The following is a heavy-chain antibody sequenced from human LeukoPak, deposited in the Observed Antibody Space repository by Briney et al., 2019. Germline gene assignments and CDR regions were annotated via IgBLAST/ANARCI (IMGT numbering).Heavy chain of an antibody. CDR3: AGREVVTAIRDAFDI. CDR1: GGSISSYY. J-gene: IGHJ3*02. CDR2: IYYSGST. D-gene: IGHD2-21*02. Sequence: SETLSLTCTVSGGSISSYYWSWIRQPPGRGLEWIGYIYYSGSTNYNPSPKSRVTISVDTSKNQFSLKQSSVAAADTAVYYCAGREVVTAIRDAFDIWGQGTMVTVSS. V-gene: IGHV4-59*01.